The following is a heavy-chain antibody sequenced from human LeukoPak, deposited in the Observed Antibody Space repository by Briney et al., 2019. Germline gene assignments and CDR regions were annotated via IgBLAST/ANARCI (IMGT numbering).Heavy chain of an antibody. CDR2: ISGSGGST. Sequence: PGGSLRLSCAASGFTFSSYAMSWVRQAPGKGLEWVSAISGSGGSTYFADSVKGRFTISGDNSKNTLYLQMNSLRAEDTAVYYCAKFLNVYSGYDGALLSPYYFDYWGQGALVTVSS. D-gene: IGHD5-12*01. CDR3: AKFLNVYSGYDGALLSPYYFDY. CDR1: GFTFSSYA. J-gene: IGHJ4*02. V-gene: IGHV3-23*01.